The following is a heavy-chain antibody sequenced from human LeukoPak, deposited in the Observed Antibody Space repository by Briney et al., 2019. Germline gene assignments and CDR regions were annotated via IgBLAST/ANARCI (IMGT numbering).Heavy chain of an antibody. CDR2: IYYSGNT. V-gene: IGHV4-39*01. Sequence: SETLSLTCTASGVSISSSNSYWGWIRQPPGKGLEWIGSIYYSGNTYYNASLKSQVSISIDTSKNQFSLRLTSVTAADTAVYYCARGGDRGYSGYDSPWDYWGQGTLVTVSS. D-gene: IGHD5-12*01. CDR3: ARGGDRGYSGYDSPWDY. J-gene: IGHJ4*02. CDR1: GVSISSSNSY.